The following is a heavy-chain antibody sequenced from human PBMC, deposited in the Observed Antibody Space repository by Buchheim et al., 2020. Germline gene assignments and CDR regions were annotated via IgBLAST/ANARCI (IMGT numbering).Heavy chain of an antibody. CDR1: GDSVSSNSGA. J-gene: IGHJ4*02. CDR2: TYYRSKWYN. Sequence: QVQLQQSGPGLVKPSQTLSLTCAISGDSVSSNSGAWSWIRYSPSRGLEWLGRTYYRSKWYNNYAVSVRSRITINPDTSQNPFSLQLNSVTPEDTAVYYCAGGTFSLGIDSWGQGTL. D-gene: IGHD3-16*01. CDR3: AGGTFSLGIDS. V-gene: IGHV6-1*01.